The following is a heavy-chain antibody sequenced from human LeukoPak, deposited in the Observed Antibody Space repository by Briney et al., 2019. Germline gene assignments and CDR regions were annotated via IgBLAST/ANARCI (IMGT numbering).Heavy chain of an antibody. CDR3: ARDPDIVVVPAALLRTVGMDV. CDR1: GGTFSSYA. V-gene: IGHV1-2*02. CDR2: INPNSGGT. Sequence: ASVKVSCKASGGTFSSYAISWVRQAPGQGLEWMGWINPNSGGTNYAQKFQGRVTMTRDTSISTAYMELSRLRSDDTAVYYCARDPDIVVVPAALLRTVGMDVWGQGTTVTVSS. D-gene: IGHD2-2*01. J-gene: IGHJ6*02.